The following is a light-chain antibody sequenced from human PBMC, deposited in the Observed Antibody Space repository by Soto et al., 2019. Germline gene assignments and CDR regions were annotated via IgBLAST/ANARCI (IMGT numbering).Light chain of an antibody. CDR2: AAS. V-gene: IGKV1-39*01. Sequence: DIQMTQSPSSLSASVGDRVTITCRASQSIAMHLNWYQQKPGKAPKFLIHAASSLQSGVPSRFSGSGSGTDFTLIINSLQPEDFAPYYCQQSYSVPITFGQGTRLEIK. J-gene: IGKJ5*01. CDR3: QQSYSVPIT. CDR1: QSIAMH.